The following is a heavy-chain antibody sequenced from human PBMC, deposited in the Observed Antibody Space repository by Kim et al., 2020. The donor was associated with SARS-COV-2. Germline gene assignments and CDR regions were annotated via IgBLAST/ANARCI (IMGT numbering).Heavy chain of an antibody. V-gene: IGHV3-48*02. CDR3: VRESADAFDI. Sequence: GSLRLSCAASGFTFRTYTMNWVRQAPGKGLEWVSYISSESTTIHYSDSVKGRFTVSRDNARNSLSLLMNSLRHEDTAVYYCVRESADAFDIWGQGTMVTVSS. CDR2: ISSESTTI. CDR1: GFTFRTYT. J-gene: IGHJ3*02.